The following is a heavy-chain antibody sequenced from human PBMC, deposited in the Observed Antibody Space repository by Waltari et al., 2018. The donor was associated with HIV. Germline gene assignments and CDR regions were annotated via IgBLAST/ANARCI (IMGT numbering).Heavy chain of an antibody. CDR3: AREVVYYDGGGSHVLFDI. D-gene: IGHD3-22*01. CDR1: GYTFTSYG. V-gene: IGHV1-18*01. CDR2: SIAYNGNT. Sequence: QVQLVQSGAEVKKPGASVKVSCKASGYTFTSYGISWVRQAPGQGLEWMGWSIAYNGNTNDAHMLQGRVTMTTDTSTTTAYMELRSLRYDDTAVYYCAREVVYYDGGGSHVLFDIWGQGTMVTVSS. J-gene: IGHJ3*02.